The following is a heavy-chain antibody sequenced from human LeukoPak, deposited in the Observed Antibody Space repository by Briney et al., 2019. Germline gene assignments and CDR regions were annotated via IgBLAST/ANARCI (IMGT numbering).Heavy chain of an antibody. V-gene: IGHV1-2*02. J-gene: IGHJ4*02. D-gene: IGHD3-22*01. CDR1: GYTFSGYY. CDR3: ARGRSYYDSSNYSYDY. Sequence: ASVKVSCKASGYTFSGYYMHWVRQAPGQGLEWMGWINPNSGDTNYAQKFQDRVIMTRDTSISTAYMELSRLTSDDTAVYYCARGRSYYDSSNYSYDYWGQGTLVTVSS. CDR2: INPNSGDT.